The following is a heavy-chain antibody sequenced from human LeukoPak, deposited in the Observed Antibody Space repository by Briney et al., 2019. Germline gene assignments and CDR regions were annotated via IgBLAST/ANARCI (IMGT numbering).Heavy chain of an antibody. CDR1: GDSITGYY. CDR2: IYYTGNT. D-gene: IGHD3-10*01. CDR3: ARHSYYANWFDP. J-gene: IGHJ5*02. Sequence: PSETLSLTCTVSGDSITGYYWGWIRQPPGKGLEWIGNIYYTGNTYYNPSLKSRVTISVDTSKNQFSLKLSSVTAADTAVYYCARHSYYANWFDPWGQGTLVTVSS. V-gene: IGHV4-39*01.